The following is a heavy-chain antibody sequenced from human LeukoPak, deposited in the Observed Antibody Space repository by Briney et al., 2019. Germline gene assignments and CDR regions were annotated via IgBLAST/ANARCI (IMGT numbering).Heavy chain of an antibody. CDR2: ISSSSSYI. J-gene: IGHJ4*02. V-gene: IGHV3-21*01. Sequence: GGSLRLSCAASGFTFSSYSMNWVRQAPGKGLEWVSSISSSSSYIYYADSVKGRFTISRDNAKNSLYLQMNSLRAEDTAVYYYARDELVVPAAMGYWGQGTLVTVSS. CDR1: GFTFSSYS. D-gene: IGHD2-2*01. CDR3: ARDELVVPAAMGY.